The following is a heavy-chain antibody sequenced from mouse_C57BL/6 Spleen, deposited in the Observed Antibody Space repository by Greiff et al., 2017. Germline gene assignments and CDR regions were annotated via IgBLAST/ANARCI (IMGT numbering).Heavy chain of an antibody. D-gene: IGHD4-1*02. CDR1: GFTFSSYA. J-gene: IGHJ2*01. V-gene: IGHV5-9-1*02. CDR3: TTTGFDY. CDR2: ISSGGAYI. Sequence: EVKLQESGEGLVKPGGSLKLSCAASGFTFSSYAMSWVRQTPEKRLEWVAYISSGGAYIYYADTVKGRFTISRDNARNTLYLQMSSLKSEDTAMYYCTTTGFDYWGQGTTLTVSS.